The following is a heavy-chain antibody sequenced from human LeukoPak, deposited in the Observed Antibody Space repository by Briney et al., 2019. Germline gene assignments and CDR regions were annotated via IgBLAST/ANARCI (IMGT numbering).Heavy chain of an antibody. CDR3: ASSGGRMPFDY. Sequence: SETLSLTCTVSGDFISSYYWSWIRQPAGKGLEWIGRIYISGSTNYNPSLKSRVTMSVDTSKIQFSLKLSSVTAADTAVYYCASSGGRMPFDYWGQGTLVTVSS. CDR2: IYISGST. J-gene: IGHJ4*02. D-gene: IGHD4-23*01. CDR1: GDFISSYY. V-gene: IGHV4-4*07.